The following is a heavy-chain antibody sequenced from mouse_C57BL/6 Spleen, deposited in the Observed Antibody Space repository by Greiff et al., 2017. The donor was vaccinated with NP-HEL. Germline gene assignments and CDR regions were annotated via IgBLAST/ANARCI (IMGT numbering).Heavy chain of an antibody. CDR1: GYAFSSSW. D-gene: IGHD2-3*01. Sequence: VKLMESGPELVKPGASVKISCKASGYAFSSSWMNWVKQRPGKGLEWIGRIYPGDGDTNYNGKFKGKATLTADKSSSTAYMQRSSLTSEDSAVYLCANIYDGYFWFAYWGQGTLVTVSA. CDR2: IYPGDGDT. V-gene: IGHV1-82*01. J-gene: IGHJ3*01. CDR3: ANIYDGYFWFAY.